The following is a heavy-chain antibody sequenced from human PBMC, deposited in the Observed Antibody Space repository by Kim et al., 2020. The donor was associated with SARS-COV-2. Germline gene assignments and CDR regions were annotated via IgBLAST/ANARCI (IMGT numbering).Heavy chain of an antibody. D-gene: IGHD3-22*01. CDR3: ARDGSSGYYYY. J-gene: IGHJ4*02. V-gene: IGHV4-34*01. Sequence: NYNPSLKRRVTISVDTSKNQFSLKLSSVTAADTAVYYCARDGSSGYYYYWGQGTLVTVSS.